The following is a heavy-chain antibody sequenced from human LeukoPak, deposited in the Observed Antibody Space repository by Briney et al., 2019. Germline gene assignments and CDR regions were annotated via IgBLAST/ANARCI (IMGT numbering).Heavy chain of an antibody. Sequence: GGSLRLSCAVPGFSVSGYWMTWVRQAPGKGLEWVANIKQDGSEKNYVDSVKGRFTISRDNAENSLFLQMNSLRVEDTAVYYCAREWQGGIAAAGTRIEGDYWGQGTLVAVSS. CDR2: IKQDGSEK. D-gene: IGHD6-13*01. J-gene: IGHJ4*02. CDR1: GFSVSGYW. V-gene: IGHV3-7*01. CDR3: AREWQGGIAAAGTRIEGDY.